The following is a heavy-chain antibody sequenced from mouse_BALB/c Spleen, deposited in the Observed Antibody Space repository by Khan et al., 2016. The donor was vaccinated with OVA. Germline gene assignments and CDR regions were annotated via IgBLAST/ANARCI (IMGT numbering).Heavy chain of an antibody. CDR3: ARNRDGGSYWYFDV. Sequence: QVQLKQSGPGLVAPSQSLSISCTVSGFSLSRYSVHWLRQPPGKGLEWLGIMWIGGSADYNSALKSRLSISKDNSKSQVFLKMNSLQTDDTAMYYCARNRDGGSYWYFDVWGAGTTVTVSS. CDR2: MWIGGSA. V-gene: IGHV2-6-4*01. CDR1: GFSLSRYS. J-gene: IGHJ1*01. D-gene: IGHD3-3*01.